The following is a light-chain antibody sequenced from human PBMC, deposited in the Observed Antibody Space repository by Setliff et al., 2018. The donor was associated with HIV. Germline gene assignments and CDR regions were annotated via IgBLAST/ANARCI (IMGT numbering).Light chain of an antibody. CDR1: NSGSKS. CDR3: QVWDGNSDHYV. J-gene: IGLJ1*01. Sequence: VLTQPPSASVAPGKTARITCGGNNSGSKSVHWYQQKPGQAPVLVVYDDNDRPSGIPERFSDSNSGNTATLTISRVEAGDEADYYCQVWDGNSDHYVFGTGTKVTVL. CDR2: DDN. V-gene: IGLV3-21*03.